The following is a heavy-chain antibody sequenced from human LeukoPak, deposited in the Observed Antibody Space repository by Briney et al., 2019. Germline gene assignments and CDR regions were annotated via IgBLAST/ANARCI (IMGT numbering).Heavy chain of an antibody. CDR3: AKPLVAPRAFFAFDV. CDR1: GLTLNSYA. CDR2: FSSSNANA. V-gene: IGHV3-23*01. Sequence: GGSLRLSCAASGLTLNSYAMTWVRQAPGKGLEWVSTFSSSNANAYYTDAVKGRFTISTDNSKDTLYLQMNSLRAEDTAIYYCAKPLVAPRAFFAFDVWGQGTMVTVSS. J-gene: IGHJ3*01. D-gene: IGHD2/OR15-2a*01.